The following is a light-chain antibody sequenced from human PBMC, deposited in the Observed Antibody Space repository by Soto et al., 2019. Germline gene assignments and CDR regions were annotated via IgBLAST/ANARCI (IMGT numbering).Light chain of an antibody. CDR2: AAS. CDR1: QSIRND. J-gene: IGKJ4*01. Sequence: DIQMTQSPSSLSASVGDRVTISRRASQSIRNDLGWYQQKSGKAPKRLIYAASTLQTGVPSRFSGSGSGREFTLTISSLQPEDFTTYYCLHQNSYLALRFGGGTKVE. V-gene: IGKV1-17*01. CDR3: LHQNSYLALR.